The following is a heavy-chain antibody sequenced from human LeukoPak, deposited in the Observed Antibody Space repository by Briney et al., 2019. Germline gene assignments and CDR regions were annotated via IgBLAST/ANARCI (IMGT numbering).Heavy chain of an antibody. V-gene: IGHV4-34*01. CDR1: GGSFSGYY. Sequence: SETQSLTCAVYGGSFSGYYWSWIRQPPGKGLEWIGEINHSGSTNYNPSLKSRVTISVDTSKNQFSLKLSSVTAADTAVYYCAATPFGVEMATITPNWGQGTLVTVSS. CDR2: INHSGST. D-gene: IGHD5-24*01. CDR3: AATPFGVEMATITPN. J-gene: IGHJ4*02.